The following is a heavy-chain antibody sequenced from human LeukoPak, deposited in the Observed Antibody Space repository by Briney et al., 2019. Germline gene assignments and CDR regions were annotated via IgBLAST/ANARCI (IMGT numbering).Heavy chain of an antibody. Sequence: SETLPLTCTVSGGSISNYYWSWIRQPPGKGLEWIGEINHSGSTNYNPSLKSRVTISVDTSKNQFSLKLSSVTATDTAVYYCARERSLITMVRGVKTFDPWGQGTLVTVSS. J-gene: IGHJ5*02. CDR1: GGSISNYY. CDR2: INHSGST. CDR3: ARERSLITMVRGVKTFDP. V-gene: IGHV4-34*01. D-gene: IGHD3-10*01.